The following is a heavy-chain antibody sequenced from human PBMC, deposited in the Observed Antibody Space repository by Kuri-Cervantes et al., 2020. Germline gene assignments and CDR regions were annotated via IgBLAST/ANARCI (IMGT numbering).Heavy chain of an antibody. J-gene: IGHJ4*02. CDR2: INSDGSST. Sequence: GESLKISCAASGFTFSSYWMHWVRQAPGKGLVWVSRINSDGSSTSYADSVKGRFTISRDNAKNTLYLQMNSLRAEDTAVYYCAKDSSGSFYFDYWGQGTLVTVSS. CDR3: AKDSSGSFYFDY. CDR1: GFTFSSYW. V-gene: IGHV3-74*01. D-gene: IGHD3-22*01.